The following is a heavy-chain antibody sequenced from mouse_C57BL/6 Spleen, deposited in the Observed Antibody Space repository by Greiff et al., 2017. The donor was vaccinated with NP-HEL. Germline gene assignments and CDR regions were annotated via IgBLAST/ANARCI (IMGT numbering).Heavy chain of an antibody. V-gene: IGHV7-3*01. D-gene: IGHD2-3*01. CDR1: GFTFTDYY. CDR3: ARTYDGYLSYYFDY. J-gene: IGHJ2*01. CDR2: IRNKANGYTT. Sequence: EVKLEESGGGLVQPGGSLSLSCAASGFTFTDYYMSWVRQPPGKALEWLGFIRNKANGYTTEYSASVKGRFTISRDNSQSILYLQMNALRAEDSATYYCARTYDGYLSYYFDYWGQGTTLTVSS.